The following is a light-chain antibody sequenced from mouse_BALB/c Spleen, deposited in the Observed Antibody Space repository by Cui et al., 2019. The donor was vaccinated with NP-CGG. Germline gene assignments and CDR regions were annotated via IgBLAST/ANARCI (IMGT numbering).Light chain of an antibody. V-gene: IGLV1*01. Sequence: QAVVTQESALTTSPGETVTPTCRSSTGAVTTSNYANWVQEKSDHLFTGLIGGTNNRAPGVPARFSGSLIGDKAALTIIGAQTEDEAIYFCALWYSNHWVFGGGTKLSVL. J-gene: IGLJ1*01. CDR3: ALWYSNHWV. CDR1: TGAVTTSNY. CDR2: GTN.